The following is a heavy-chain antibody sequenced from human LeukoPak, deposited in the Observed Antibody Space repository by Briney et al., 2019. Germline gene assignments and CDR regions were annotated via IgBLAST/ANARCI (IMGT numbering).Heavy chain of an antibody. V-gene: IGHV1-3*01. Sequence: ASVKVSCKASGYTFTSYAMHWVRQAPGQRLEWMGWINAGNGNTKYSQKFQGRVTITRDTSASTAYMELSSLRSEDTAVYYCATLGGLLLWFGELSSPDFDYWGQGTLVTVSS. D-gene: IGHD3-10*01. CDR1: GYTFTSYA. CDR3: ATLGGLLLWFGELSSPDFDY. CDR2: INAGNGNT. J-gene: IGHJ4*02.